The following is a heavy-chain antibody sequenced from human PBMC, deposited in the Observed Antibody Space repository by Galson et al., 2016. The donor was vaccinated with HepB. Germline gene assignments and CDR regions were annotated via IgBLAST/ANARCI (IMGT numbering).Heavy chain of an antibody. CDR2: ISNSGDIK. J-gene: IGHJ5*02. CDR1: GFTFINYG. V-gene: IGHV3-23*01. CDR3: ARDTYGAFDP. Sequence: SLRLSCAASGFTFINYGMTWVRRAPGKGLEWVSVISNSGDIKYYADSVMGRFSISRDNSKTTVYLQMDSLRAEDTAVYYCARDTYGAFDPWGQGALVTVSS. D-gene: IGHD2-8*01.